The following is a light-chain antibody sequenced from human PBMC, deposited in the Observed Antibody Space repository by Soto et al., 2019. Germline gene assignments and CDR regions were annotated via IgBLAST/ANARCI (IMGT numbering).Light chain of an antibody. J-gene: IGKJ4*01. CDR3: QQYYSTPLT. Sequence: SLRTQSPASLAVSLGERATINCKSSQSVLYSSNNKNYLAWYQQKPGQPPKLLIYWASTRESGVPDRFSGSGSGTDFTLTISSLQAEDVAVYYCQQYYSTPLTFGGGTKVDNK. CDR2: WAS. CDR1: QSVLYSSNNKNY. V-gene: IGKV4-1*01.